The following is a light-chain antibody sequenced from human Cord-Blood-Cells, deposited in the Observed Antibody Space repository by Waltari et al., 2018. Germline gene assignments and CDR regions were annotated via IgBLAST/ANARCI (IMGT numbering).Light chain of an antibody. J-gene: IGLJ2*01. Sequence: QSALTQPASVSGSPGQSITISCTGTSSAVGGYNYASWYHQHPGKAPKLMIYEVSNRPSGVSNRFSGSKSGNTASLTISGLQAEDEADYYCSSYTSSSTLVVFGGGTKLTVL. CDR1: SSAVGGYNY. CDR3: SSYTSSSTLVV. CDR2: EVS. V-gene: IGLV2-14*01.